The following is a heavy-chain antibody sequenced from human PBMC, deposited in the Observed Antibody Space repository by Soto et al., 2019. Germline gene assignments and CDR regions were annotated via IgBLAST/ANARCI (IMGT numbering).Heavy chain of an antibody. D-gene: IGHD2-15*01. Sequence: QVQLVQSGAEVKKPGSSVKVSCKASGGTFSSYAISWVRQAPGQGLEWMGGIIPIFGTANYAQKFQGRVTITADEYTSTAYMELSSLRSEDTAVYYCARGLLYCSGGSCYSRYYYYGMDVWGQGTTVTVSS. CDR1: GGTFSSYA. V-gene: IGHV1-69*01. CDR2: IIPIFGTA. J-gene: IGHJ6*02. CDR3: ARGLLYCSGGSCYSRYYYYGMDV.